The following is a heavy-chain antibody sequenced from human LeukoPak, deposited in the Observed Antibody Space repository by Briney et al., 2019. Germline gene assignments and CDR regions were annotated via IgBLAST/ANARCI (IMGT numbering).Heavy chain of an antibody. J-gene: IGHJ6*02. D-gene: IGHD6-19*01. CDR2: ISGSGGST. CDR1: GFTFSSYG. V-gene: IGHV3-23*01. CDR3: ANREAGTYYYYGMDV. Sequence: GGSLRLSCAASGFTFSSYGMHWVRQAPGKGLEWVSAISGSGGSTYYADSVKGRFTISRDNSKNTLYLQMNSLRAEDTAVYYCANREAGTYYYYGMDVWGQGTTVTVSS.